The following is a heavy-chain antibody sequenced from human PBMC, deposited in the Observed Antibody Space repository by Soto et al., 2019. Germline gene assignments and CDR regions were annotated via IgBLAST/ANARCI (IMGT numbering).Heavy chain of an antibody. CDR3: ARAGCDGGTCYTLVGLRHGMDV. J-gene: IGHJ6*01. CDR1: GFTFSNYA. Sequence: QVQLVESGGGVVQPGRSLRLSCAASGFTFSNYAMYWVRQAPGKGLEWVAVISYDGNNKYYADSVKGRFTISRDNSKNTLYLQMNSLRAEDTAVYYCARAGCDGGTCYTLVGLRHGMDVW. V-gene: IGHV3-30-3*01. CDR2: ISYDGNNK. D-gene: IGHD2-15*01.